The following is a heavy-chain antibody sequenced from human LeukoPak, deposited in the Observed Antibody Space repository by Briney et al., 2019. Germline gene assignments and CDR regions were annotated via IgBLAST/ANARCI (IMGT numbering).Heavy chain of an antibody. CDR1: GGSFSGYY. D-gene: IGHD2-21*02. CDR3: ARIGAYCGGDCPVNYYYGMDV. J-gene: IGHJ6*01. CDR2: INHSGST. V-gene: IGHV4-34*01. Sequence: SETLALTCAVYGGSFSGYYWSWIRQPPGKGLEWIGEINHSGSTNYNPSLKSRVTISVDTSKNQFYLKLSSVTAADTAVYYRARIGAYCGGDCPVNYYYGMDVWGQGTTVTVSS.